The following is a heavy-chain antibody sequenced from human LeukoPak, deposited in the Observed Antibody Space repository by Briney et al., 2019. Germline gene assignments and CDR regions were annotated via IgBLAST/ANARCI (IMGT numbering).Heavy chain of an antibody. CDR1: GFTFSSYW. CDR3: ARGYCTNGVCYSQWVVRFDY. J-gene: IGHJ4*02. V-gene: IGHV3-7*01. Sequence: GGSLRLSCAASGFTFSSYWMNWVRQAPGKGLEWVANIKQDGGEKYYVDSVKGRFTISRDNAKNTLYLQMNSLRAEDTAVYYCARGYCTNGVCYSQWVVRFDYWGQGTLVTVSS. D-gene: IGHD2-8*01. CDR2: IKQDGGEK.